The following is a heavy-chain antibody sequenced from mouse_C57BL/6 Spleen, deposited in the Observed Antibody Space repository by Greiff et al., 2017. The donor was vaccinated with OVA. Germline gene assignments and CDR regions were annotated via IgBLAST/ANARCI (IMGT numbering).Heavy chain of an antibody. D-gene: IGHD4-1*01. Sequence: EVMLVESGGGLVKPGGSLKLSCAASGFTFSSYAMSWVRQTPEKRLEWVATISDGGSYTYYPDNVKGRFTISRDNAKNNLYLQMSHLKSEDTAMYYCARALTPFDYWGQGTTLTVSS. V-gene: IGHV5-4*03. J-gene: IGHJ2*01. CDR1: GFTFSSYA. CDR2: ISDGGSYT. CDR3: ARALTPFDY.